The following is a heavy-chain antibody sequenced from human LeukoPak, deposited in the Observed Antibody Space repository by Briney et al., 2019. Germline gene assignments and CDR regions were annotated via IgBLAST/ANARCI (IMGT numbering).Heavy chain of an antibody. J-gene: IGHJ4*02. CDR2: IYYSGST. V-gene: IGHV4-31*03. CDR3: ARGHDSSGYYYAFGTWLFDY. D-gene: IGHD3-22*01. Sequence: SQTLSLTCTVSGGSISSGGDYWSWIRQHPGKGLEWIGYIYYSGSTYYNPSLKSRVTISVDTSKNQFSLKLSSVTAADTAVYYCARGHDSSGYYYAFGTWLFDYWGQGTLVTVSS. CDR1: GGSISSGGDY.